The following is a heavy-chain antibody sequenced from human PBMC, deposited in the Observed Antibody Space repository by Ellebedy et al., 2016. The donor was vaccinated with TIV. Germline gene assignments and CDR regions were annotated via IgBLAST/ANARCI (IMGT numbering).Heavy chain of an antibody. J-gene: IGHJ4*02. CDR3: ARATSGFDF. V-gene: IGHV3-13*01. CDR2: IGTAGDT. Sequence: GESLKISCAAAGFTFSSHDMHWVRQVTGKGLEWVSAIGTAGDTYYAGSVKGRFTISRENAKNSLYLQMNSLRAGDTAVYYCARATSGFDFWGQGALVTVSS. D-gene: IGHD3-10*01. CDR1: GFTFSSHD.